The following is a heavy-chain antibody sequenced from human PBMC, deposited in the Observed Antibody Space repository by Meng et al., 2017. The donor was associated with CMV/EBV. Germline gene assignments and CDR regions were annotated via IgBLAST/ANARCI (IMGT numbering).Heavy chain of an antibody. CDR1: GFTFSSYW. CDR3: APSLGYCSGGSCYRDY. J-gene: IGHJ4*02. Sequence: GGSLRLSCAASGFTFSSYWMSWVRQAPGKGLEWVANIKQDGSEKYYVDSMKGRFTISRDNAKNSLYLQMNSLRAEDTAVYYCAPSLGYCSGGSCYRDYWGQGTMVTVSS. D-gene: IGHD2-15*01. CDR2: IKQDGSEK. V-gene: IGHV3-7*01.